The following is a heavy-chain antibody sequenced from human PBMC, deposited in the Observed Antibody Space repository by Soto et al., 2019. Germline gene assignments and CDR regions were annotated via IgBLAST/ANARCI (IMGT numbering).Heavy chain of an antibody. J-gene: IGHJ4*02. CDR3: ARHVVDVMATITSFDS. Sequence: QLQLQESGPGLVKPSETLSLTCSVSGGSISSSRYYWGWIRQPPGKGLEWIATIYYGGSTYYNPSLKSRVTISVDTSQNQFALKLSSVTAADTAVYYCARHVVDVMATITSFDSWGQGTLVTVSS. D-gene: IGHD5-12*01. CDR1: GGSISSSRYY. CDR2: IYYGGST. V-gene: IGHV4-39*01.